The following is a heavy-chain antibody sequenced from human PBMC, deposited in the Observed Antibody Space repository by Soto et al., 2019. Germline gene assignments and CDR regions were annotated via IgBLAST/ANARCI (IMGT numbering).Heavy chain of an antibody. Sequence: PGESLKISCKSSGYSFTDYWIGWVRQMPGKGLEWMGIIYPGGSDARYSPSFQGQVTISVDTSINTAFLRWNSLTASDTAMYYCARQADYNILTGYFYYFDYWGQGSLVTVSS. CDR1: GYSFTDYW. J-gene: IGHJ4*02. CDR2: IYPGGSDA. D-gene: IGHD3-9*01. CDR3: ARQADYNILTGYFYYFDY. V-gene: IGHV5-51*01.